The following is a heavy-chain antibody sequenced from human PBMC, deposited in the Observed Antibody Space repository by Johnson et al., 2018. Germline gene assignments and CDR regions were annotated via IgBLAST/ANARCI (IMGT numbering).Heavy chain of an antibody. CDR1: GFSFDDYA. V-gene: IGHV3-9*01. J-gene: IGHJ6*03. CDR2: ISWNSGGI. CDR3: AKGNGYYNYYHMDV. D-gene: IGHD2-8*01. Sequence: VQLQESGGGLVQPGRSLRLSCAASGFSFDDYAMHWVRQAPGKGLEWVSGISWNSGGIGYADSVKGRFTIPRDNAKNSLYLQMNSLRAEDTALYFCAKGNGYYNYYHMDVWGKGTTVTV.